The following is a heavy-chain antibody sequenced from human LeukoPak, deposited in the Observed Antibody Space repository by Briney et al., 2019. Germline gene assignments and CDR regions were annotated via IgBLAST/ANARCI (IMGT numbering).Heavy chain of an antibody. D-gene: IGHD3-22*01. V-gene: IGHV1-8*03. CDR3: AREYYYDSSGKTSAFDI. CDR2: MNPNSGNT. CDR1: GYTFTSYD. Sequence: ASVKVSCKASGYTFTSYDINWVRQATGQGLEWMGWMNPNSGNTGYAQKFQGRVTITRNTSISTAYMELSSLRSEDTAVYYCAREYYYDSSGKTSAFDIWGQGTMVTVSS. J-gene: IGHJ3*02.